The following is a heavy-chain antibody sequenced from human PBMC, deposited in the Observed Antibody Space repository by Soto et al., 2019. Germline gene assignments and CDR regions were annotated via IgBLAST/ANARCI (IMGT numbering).Heavy chain of an antibody. V-gene: IGHV1-2*04. J-gene: IGHJ3*02. Sequence: QLQLVQSGAEVKKPGASVKVSCQASGYTLTAYQMHWVRQAPGQGLEWMAWINPNTGDTNYAQKFQGWVTMTRDTSISTVYMELTRLKSDDTAVYYCARYHWNDGAFDIWGQGTMVTVSS. CDR2: INPNTGDT. D-gene: IGHD1-20*01. CDR1: GYTLTAYQ. CDR3: ARYHWNDGAFDI.